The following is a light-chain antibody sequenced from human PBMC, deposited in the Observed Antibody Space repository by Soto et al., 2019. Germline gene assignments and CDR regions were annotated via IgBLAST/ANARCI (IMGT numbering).Light chain of an antibody. V-gene: IGKV3-15*01. CDR3: QQYNNWLA. CDR1: QSVSSN. Sequence: EIVMTQSPATLSVSPGGRATLSCRASQSVSSNLAWYQQKPGQAPRLLIYGASTRATGIPARFSGSGSGTEFTHTISSLQSEDFAVYYCQQYNNWLAFGQGTKLEIK. J-gene: IGKJ2*01. CDR2: GAS.